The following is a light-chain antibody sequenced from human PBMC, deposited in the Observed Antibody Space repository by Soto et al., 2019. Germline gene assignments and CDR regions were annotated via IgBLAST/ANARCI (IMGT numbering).Light chain of an antibody. CDR3: ATWDSALSAGV. V-gene: IGLV1-51*01. CDR1: SSNIGDNS. CDR2: DNN. J-gene: IGLJ3*02. Sequence: QSVLTQPPSMSAAPGQMVAISCSGTSSNIGDNSVSWYQHFPGTAPKVLIFDNNSRPSGIPDRFSGSKSGTSATLTIIGLQAGDEADYYCATWDSALSAGVFGGGTKLTVL.